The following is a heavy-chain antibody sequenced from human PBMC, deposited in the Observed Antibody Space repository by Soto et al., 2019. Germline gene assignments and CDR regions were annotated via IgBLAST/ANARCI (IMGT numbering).Heavy chain of an antibody. CDR1: GGSISSYY. V-gene: IGHV4-59*01. D-gene: IGHD6-13*01. CDR3: ARVAPFYRSWYEGEYYFDY. Sequence: PSETLSLTCTVSGGSISSYYWSWIRQPPGKGLEWIGYIYYSGSTNYNPSLKSRVTISIDTSKNQFSLKLSSVTAADTAVYYCARVAPFYRSWYEGEYYFDYWGQGTLVTVSS. CDR2: IYYSGST. J-gene: IGHJ4*02.